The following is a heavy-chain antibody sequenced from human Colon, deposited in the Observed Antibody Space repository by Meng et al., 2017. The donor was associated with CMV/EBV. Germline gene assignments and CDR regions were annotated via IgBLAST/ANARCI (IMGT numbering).Heavy chain of an antibody. CDR2: IYGNDDK. V-gene: IGHV2-5*01. Sequence: TFSGFSLSTGGVAVAWVRQPPGEALEWLALIYGNDDKRFSPSLKNTLTITKDASKNHVVLTITNADSVDTGTYFCAHVTWNNGGFAYWGQGTVVTVSS. CDR3: AHVTWNNGGFAY. J-gene: IGHJ4*02. D-gene: IGHD1/OR15-1a*01. CDR1: GFSLSTGGVA.